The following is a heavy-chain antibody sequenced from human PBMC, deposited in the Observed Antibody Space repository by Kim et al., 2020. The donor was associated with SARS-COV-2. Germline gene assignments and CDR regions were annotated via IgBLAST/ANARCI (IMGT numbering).Heavy chain of an antibody. Sequence: IGYADSVKGRFTISRDNAKNSLYLQMNSLRAEDTALYYCAKEEVAGAFDYWGQGTLVTVSS. D-gene: IGHD6-19*01. J-gene: IGHJ4*02. CDR3: AKEEVAGAFDY. V-gene: IGHV3-9*01. CDR2: I.